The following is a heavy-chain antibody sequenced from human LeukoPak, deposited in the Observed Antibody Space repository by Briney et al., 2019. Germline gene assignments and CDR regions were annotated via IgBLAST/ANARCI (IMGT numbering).Heavy chain of an antibody. D-gene: IGHD3-9*01. Sequence: SETLSLTCAVYGGSFSGYYWSWIRQPPGKGLEWIGEINHSGSTNYNPSLKSRVTISVDTSKNQFPLKLSSVTAADTAVYYCAREHDILTEGGWFDPWGQGTLVTVSS. J-gene: IGHJ5*02. CDR3: AREHDILTEGGWFDP. CDR1: GGSFSGYY. V-gene: IGHV4-34*01. CDR2: INHSGST.